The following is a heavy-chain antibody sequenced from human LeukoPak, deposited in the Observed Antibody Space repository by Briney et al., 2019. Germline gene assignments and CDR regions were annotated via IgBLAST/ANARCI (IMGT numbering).Heavy chain of an antibody. CDR1: SDSTSSGDYY. Sequence: PSQTLSLTCTVSSDSTSSGDYYWTWIRQPAGKGLEFIGYINKKGGTFYNPPLKSRVSISIDTSENQFSLKLTSLTAADTAVYFCAREHKSYGDYPYYFDSWGQGTLVTVSS. CDR3: AREHKSYGDYPYYFDS. J-gene: IGHJ4*02. CDR2: INKKGGT. V-gene: IGHV4-30-4*01. D-gene: IGHD4-17*01.